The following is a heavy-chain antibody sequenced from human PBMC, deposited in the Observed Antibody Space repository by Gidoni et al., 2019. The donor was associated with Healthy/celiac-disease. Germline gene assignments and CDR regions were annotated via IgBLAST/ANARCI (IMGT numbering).Heavy chain of an antibody. V-gene: IGHV4-59*01. D-gene: IGHD3-22*01. CDR2: IYYSGST. J-gene: IGHJ5*02. Sequence: QVQLQESGPGLVKPSETLSLNCTVSGGSISSYYWSWIRQPPGKGLEWIGYIYYSGSTNYNPSLKSRVTISVDTSKNQFSLKLSSVTAADTAVYYCASGYYDSRIDPWGQGTLVTVSS. CDR1: GGSISSYY. CDR3: ASGYYDSRIDP.